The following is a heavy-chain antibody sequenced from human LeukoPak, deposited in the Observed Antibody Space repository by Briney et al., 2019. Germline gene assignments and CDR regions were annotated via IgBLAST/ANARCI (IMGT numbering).Heavy chain of an antibody. CDR1: GSTFNSYA. CDR2: ISGSGGST. D-gene: IGHD2-21*02. CDR3: AKSQGVVTLYYYYMDV. Sequence: PGGSLRLSCAASGSTFNSYAMSWVRQAPGKGLEWVSGISGSGGSTYYVDSVKGRFTISRDNSKNTLYLQMNSLRAEDTAVYYCAKSQGVVTLYYYYMDVWGKGTTVTVSS. V-gene: IGHV3-23*01. J-gene: IGHJ6*03.